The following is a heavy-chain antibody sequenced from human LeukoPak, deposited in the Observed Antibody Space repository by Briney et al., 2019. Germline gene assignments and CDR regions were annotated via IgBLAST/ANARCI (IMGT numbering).Heavy chain of an antibody. CDR1: GFTVNNNC. D-gene: IGHD3-22*01. CDR3: ARRAGDYSHPYDY. J-gene: IGHJ4*02. CDR2: IYSGGNT. V-gene: IGHV3-53*01. Sequence: GGSLRLSCATSGFTVNNNCMSWVRQAPGKGLEWVSFIYSGGNTYYADSVKGRFTISRDNSKNTVHLQMNSLRAEDTAMYYCARRAGDYSHPYDYWGQGTLVTVSS.